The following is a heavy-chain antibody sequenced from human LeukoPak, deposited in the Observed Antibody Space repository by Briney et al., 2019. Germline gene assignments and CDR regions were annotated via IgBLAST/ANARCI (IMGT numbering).Heavy chain of an antibody. V-gene: IGHV3-15*01. CDR2: IKSKTDGGTT. J-gene: IGHJ5*02. Sequence: GGSLRLSCAPSGFTFSNAWMTWVRQAPGKGLEWVGRIKSKTDGGTTDYAAPVKGRFTISRDDSKNTLYLQMNSLKTEDTAVYYCTTDGRLWFGENHWGQGTLVTVSS. CDR1: GFTFSNAW. D-gene: IGHD3-10*01. CDR3: TTDGRLWFGENH.